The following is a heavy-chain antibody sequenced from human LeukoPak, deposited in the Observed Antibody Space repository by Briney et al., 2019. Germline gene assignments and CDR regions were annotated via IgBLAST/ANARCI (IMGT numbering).Heavy chain of an antibody. CDR2: ISTVSTYK. J-gene: IGHJ6*03. CDR1: GFTFTDYS. Sequence: GGSLRLFCAASGFTFTDYSMTWVRQAPGKGLEWVSSISTVSTYKFYSDSVKGRFTISRDNAKNNLNLQMSSLSAEDTAVYYCARDGSGSYLYYYMDVWGRGTPVTVSS. D-gene: IGHD6-25*01. V-gene: IGHV3-21*01. CDR3: ARDGSGSYLYYYMDV.